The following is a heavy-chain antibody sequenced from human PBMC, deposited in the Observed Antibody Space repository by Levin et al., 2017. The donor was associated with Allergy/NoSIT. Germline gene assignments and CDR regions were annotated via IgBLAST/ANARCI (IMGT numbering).Heavy chain of an antibody. D-gene: IGHD4-11*01. J-gene: IGHJ5*02. CDR2: VYNRGTT. V-gene: IGHV4-59*01. CDR3: TKGYNNFVGWFDP. CDR1: GGSINTYY. Sequence: SCTVSGGSINTYYWTWIRQPPGKGLEWIGYVYNRGTTNYNPSLKSRVTISLDTSKSQFSLKLTSVTAADTAIYFCTKGYNNFVGWFDPWGQGTLVTVSS.